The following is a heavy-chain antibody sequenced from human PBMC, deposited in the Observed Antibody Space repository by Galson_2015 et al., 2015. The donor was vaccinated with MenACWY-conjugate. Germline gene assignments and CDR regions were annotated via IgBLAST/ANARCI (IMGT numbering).Heavy chain of an antibody. V-gene: IGHV3-20*04. J-gene: IGHJ6*02. Sequence: SLRLSCAASGFSFDDYGMSWVRQAPGKGLEWVSVINWNGVSTDYADSVKGRFTISRDNAKNSLYLQMNSLRAEDTALYYCARDRASVTNYLYRQDVWGQGTTVIVSS. D-gene: IGHD4-17*01. CDR2: INWNGVST. CDR3: ARDRASVTNYLYRQDV. CDR1: GFSFDDYG.